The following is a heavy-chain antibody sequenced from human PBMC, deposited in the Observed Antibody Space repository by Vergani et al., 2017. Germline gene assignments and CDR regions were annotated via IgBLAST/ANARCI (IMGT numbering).Heavy chain of an antibody. D-gene: IGHD1-26*01. CDR3: AKRVGARTSDD. V-gene: IGHV3-30*18. CDR2: ISYDGSNK. Sequence: QVQLVESGGGVVQPGRSLRLSCAASGFTFSSYGMHWVRQAPGKGLEWVAVISYDGSNKYYADSVKGRFTISRDNSKNTLYLQMNSLRAEDTAVYYCAKRVGARTSDDWGQGTLVTVSS. CDR1: GFTFSSYG. J-gene: IGHJ4*02.